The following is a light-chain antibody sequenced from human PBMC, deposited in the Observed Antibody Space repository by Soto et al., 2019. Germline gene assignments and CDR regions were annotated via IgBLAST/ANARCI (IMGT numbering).Light chain of an antibody. CDR1: QSVTSY. Sequence: EIVLTQSPATLSLSPGERATLSCRASQSVTSYLAWYQQKPGQAPRLLIYDASNRATGIPARFSGSGSETDFTLTISSLEPEDFAVYYCQQYGSSPYTFGLGTKLEIK. CDR2: DAS. J-gene: IGKJ2*01. V-gene: IGKV3-11*01. CDR3: QQYGSSPYT.